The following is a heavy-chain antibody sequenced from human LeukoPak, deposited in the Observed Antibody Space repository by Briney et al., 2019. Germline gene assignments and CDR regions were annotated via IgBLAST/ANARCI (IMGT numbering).Heavy chain of an antibody. CDR2: VNSNGRSA. D-gene: IGHD5-12*01. Sequence: GGSLRLSCAASGFNFDDYGMTWVRQIPGKGLEWVAGVNSNGRSAGYAASVRGRFTISRDNAKNSLYLEMGSLRLEDTAFYFCTRGYSTRHFPFDSWGQGTLVTVSS. CDR3: TRGYSTRHFPFDS. V-gene: IGHV3-20*04. J-gene: IGHJ4*02. CDR1: GFNFDDYG.